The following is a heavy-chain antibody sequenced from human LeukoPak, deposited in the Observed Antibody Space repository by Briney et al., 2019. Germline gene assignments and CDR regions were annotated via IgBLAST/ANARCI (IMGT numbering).Heavy chain of an antibody. CDR2: ISGSGGST. CDR1: GFTFSSYA. V-gene: IGHV3-23*01. J-gene: IGHJ4*02. Sequence: PGGSLRLSCAASGFTFSSYAMSWVRQAPGKGLEWVSAISGSGGSTYYADSVKGRFTISRDNSKNTLYLQMNSLRAEDTAVYYCAKGPHSLNGGNSGVDYWGQGTLVTVSS. CDR3: AKGPHSLNGGNSGVDY. D-gene: IGHD4-23*01.